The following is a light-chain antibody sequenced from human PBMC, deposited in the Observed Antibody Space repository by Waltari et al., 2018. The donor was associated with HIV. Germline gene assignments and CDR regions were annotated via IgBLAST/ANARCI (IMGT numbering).Light chain of an antibody. Sequence: QSALTQPRSVSGSLGQSVTISCTGTNSDVGRYNYVSWFQQHPGKAPKLMIYDVSNRPSGVRDLVSGSKSGNTASLTISGLQAEDEADYYCCSYAGSIPFVFGSGTKLTVL. CDR3: CSYAGSIPFV. CDR1: NSDVGRYNY. J-gene: IGLJ1*01. CDR2: DVS. V-gene: IGLV2-11*01.